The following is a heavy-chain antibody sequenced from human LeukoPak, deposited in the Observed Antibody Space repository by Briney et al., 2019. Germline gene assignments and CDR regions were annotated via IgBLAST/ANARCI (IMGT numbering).Heavy chain of an antibody. Sequence: GGSLRLSCEVSGFTVSGDYMSWVRQAPGKGLEWVSVIYSGGSTYYADSVKGRFTISRDNSKNTLYLQVNSLRADDTAVYYCARHDWFDPWGQGTLVTVSS. V-gene: IGHV3-53*01. CDR1: GFTVSGDY. J-gene: IGHJ5*02. CDR3: ARHDWFDP. CDR2: IYSGGST. D-gene: IGHD3-3*01.